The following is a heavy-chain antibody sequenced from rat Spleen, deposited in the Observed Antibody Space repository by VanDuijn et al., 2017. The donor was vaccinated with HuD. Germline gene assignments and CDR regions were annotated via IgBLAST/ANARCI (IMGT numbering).Heavy chain of an antibody. CDR1: GFSLTDYS. CDR3: ARASTYPGYFDY. V-gene: IGHV2S63*01. CDR2: MWSGGNT. J-gene: IGHJ2*01. D-gene: IGHD1-4*01. Sequence: EVQLKESGPGLVQPAQTLSLTCIVSGFSLTDYSVHWVRQPPGKGLEWMGVMWSGGNTAYNSDLKSRLSISRDTSKSQVFLKMNSLQTEDIGTYYCARASTYPGYFDYWGQGVMVTVSS.